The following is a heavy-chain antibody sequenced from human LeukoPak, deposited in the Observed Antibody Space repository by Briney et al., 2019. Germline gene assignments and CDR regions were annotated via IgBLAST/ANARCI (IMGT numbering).Heavy chain of an antibody. CDR3: ARADCSGGSCLFDP. Sequence: GGSLRLSCAASGFTFSSYWMSWVRQAPGKGLEWVANIKQDGSEKYYVDSVKGRFTISRDNAKNSLYLQMNSLRAEDTAVYYCARADCSGGSCLFDPWGQGTLVTVSS. J-gene: IGHJ5*02. CDR1: GFTFSSYW. D-gene: IGHD2-15*01. V-gene: IGHV3-7*04. CDR2: IKQDGSEK.